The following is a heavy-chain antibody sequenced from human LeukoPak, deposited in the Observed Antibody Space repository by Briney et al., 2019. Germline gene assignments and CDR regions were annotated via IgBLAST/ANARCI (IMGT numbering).Heavy chain of an antibody. CDR2: ISYDGSNK. V-gene: IGHV3-30*01. Sequence: GGSLRLSCAASGLTFSSYAMHWVRQAPGKGLEWVAVISYDGSNKYYADSVKGRFTISRDNSKNTLYLQMNSLRAEDTAVYYCARDLWASNLDYWGQGTLVTVSS. CDR1: GLTFSSYA. CDR3: ARDLWASNLDY. D-gene: IGHD2/OR15-2a*01. J-gene: IGHJ4*02.